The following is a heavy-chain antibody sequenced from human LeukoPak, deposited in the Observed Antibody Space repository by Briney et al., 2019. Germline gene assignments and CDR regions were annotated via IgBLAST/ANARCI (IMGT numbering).Heavy chain of an antibody. V-gene: IGHV1-2*02. Sequence: GASVKVSCKASGYAFSGHYMHWVRQAPGQGLEWMGWINPNNGATNYAPKFHGRVTMTRNTTISTAYMELTSLKSDNTAVYFCARDLGRDNSGWYPYHDFWGQGTLVTVSS. J-gene: IGHJ4*02. CDR1: GYAFSGHY. CDR2: INPNNGAT. D-gene: IGHD6-19*01. CDR3: ARDLGRDNSGWYPYHDF.